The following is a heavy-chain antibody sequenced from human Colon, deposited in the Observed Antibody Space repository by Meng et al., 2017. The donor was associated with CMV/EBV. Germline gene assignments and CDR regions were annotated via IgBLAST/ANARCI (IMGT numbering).Heavy chain of an antibody. J-gene: IGHJ5*02. CDR2: IRNKANSYTT. CDR1: GFTFTDHY. V-gene: IGHV3-72*01. CDR3: TRVWRGRWFAP. Sequence: ASGFTFTDHYMDWVRLAPGKGLEWVGRIRNKANSYTTEYAASVKGRFTISRDDSKNSVYLQMNSLKTEDTAVYYCTRVWRGRWFAPWGQGTLVTVSS. D-gene: IGHD2-21*01.